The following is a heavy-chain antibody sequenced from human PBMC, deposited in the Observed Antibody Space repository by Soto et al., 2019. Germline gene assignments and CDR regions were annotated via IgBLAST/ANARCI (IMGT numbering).Heavy chain of an antibody. J-gene: IGHJ4*02. V-gene: IGHV3-48*03. CDR3: ARDSMVLMVYARFDY. CDR2: ISSSGSTI. Sequence: GGSLRLSCAASGFTFSSYEMNWVRQAPGKGLEWVSYISSSGSTIYYADSVKGRFTISRDNAKNSLYLQMNSLRAEDTAVYYCARDSMVLMVYARFDYWGQGTLVTVSS. CDR1: GFTFSSYE. D-gene: IGHD2-8*01.